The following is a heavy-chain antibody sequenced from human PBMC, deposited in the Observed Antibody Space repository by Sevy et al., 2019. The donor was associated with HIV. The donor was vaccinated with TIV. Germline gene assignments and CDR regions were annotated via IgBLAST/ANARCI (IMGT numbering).Heavy chain of an antibody. CDR1: GFTFRNFA. CDR2: IKQDGSEK. D-gene: IGHD6-13*01. V-gene: IGHV3-7*03. J-gene: IGHJ6*02. CDR3: ARDSGYSSSGYYYYYGMDV. Sequence: GGSLRLSCTASGFTFRNFAMSWVRQAPGKGLEWVANIKQDGSEKYYVDSVKGRFTISRDNAKNSLYLQMNSLRAEDTAVYYCARDSGYSSSGYYYYYGMDVWGQGTTVTVSS.